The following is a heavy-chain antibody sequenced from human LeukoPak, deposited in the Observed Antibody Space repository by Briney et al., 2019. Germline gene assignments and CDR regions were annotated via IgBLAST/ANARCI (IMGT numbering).Heavy chain of an antibody. V-gene: IGHV4-39*01. J-gene: IGHJ4*02. CDR2: IYYGGST. D-gene: IGHD2-2*01. Sequence: SETLSLTCTVSGGSISSSSYYWGWIRQPPGKGLEWIVCIYYGGSTYYNPSLKSRVTISVDTSKNQFSLKLTSVTAADTAVYYCARLGIGVVPSAMLGDYYFDYWGQGTLVTVSS. CDR1: GGSISSSSYY. CDR3: ARLGIGVVPSAMLGDYYFDY.